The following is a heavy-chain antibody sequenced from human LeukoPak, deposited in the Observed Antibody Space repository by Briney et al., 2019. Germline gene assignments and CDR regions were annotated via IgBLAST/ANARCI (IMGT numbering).Heavy chain of an antibody. D-gene: IGHD3-22*01. J-gene: IGHJ3*02. CDR1: GFTFSSYS. CDR3: ARIRYDSRGFDGFDI. Sequence: GGSLRLSCAASGFTFSSYSINWVRQAPGKGLEWVSSISSGSTYIYYADSVKGRFTISRDNAKNSLYLQMNSLRAEDTAVYYCARIRYDSRGFDGFDIWGQGTMVTVSS. CDR2: ISSGSTYI. V-gene: IGHV3-21*01.